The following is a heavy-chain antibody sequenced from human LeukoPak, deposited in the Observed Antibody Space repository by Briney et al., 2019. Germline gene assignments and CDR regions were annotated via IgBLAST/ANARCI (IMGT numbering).Heavy chain of an antibody. CDR2: IYYSGST. D-gene: IGHD1-14*01. Sequence: SETLSLTCTVSGGSISSHYWSWIRQPPGKGLEWIGYIYYSGSTNYNPSLKSRVTISVDTSKNQFSLKLSSVTAADTAVYYCARMATGGTHTAFDIWGQGTMVTVSS. CDR3: ARMATGGTHTAFDI. J-gene: IGHJ3*02. CDR1: GGSISSHY. V-gene: IGHV4-59*11.